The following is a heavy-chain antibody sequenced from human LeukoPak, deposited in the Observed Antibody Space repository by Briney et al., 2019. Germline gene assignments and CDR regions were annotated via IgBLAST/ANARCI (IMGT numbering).Heavy chain of an antibody. CDR1: GGSISGYY. V-gene: IGHV3-49*03. CDR2: IRNKANGGTA. D-gene: IGHD6-19*01. J-gene: IGHJ4*02. CDR3: SRAYSTGWLGINDY. Sequence: LSLTCTVSGGSISGYYWNWIRQPPGKGLEWVGFIRNKANGGTADYAASVKGRFTISRDDSKTIAYLQMNSLKTEDTAVYFCSRAYSTGWLGINDYWGQGALVTVSS.